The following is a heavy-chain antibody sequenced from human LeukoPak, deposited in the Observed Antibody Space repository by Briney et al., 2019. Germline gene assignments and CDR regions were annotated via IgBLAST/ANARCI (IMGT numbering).Heavy chain of an antibody. J-gene: IGHJ4*02. CDR3: ARDPGGNKPYY. CDR2: IYYSRNT. D-gene: IGHD4-23*01. V-gene: IGHV4-39*07. Sequence: SETLSLTCTVSGGSISSSTYYWGWIRQPPGKGLEWIGSIYYSRNTYYNPSLKSRVTISVDTSKNQFSLKLSSVTAADTAVYYCARDPGGNKPYYWGQGTLVTVSS. CDR1: GGSISSSTYY.